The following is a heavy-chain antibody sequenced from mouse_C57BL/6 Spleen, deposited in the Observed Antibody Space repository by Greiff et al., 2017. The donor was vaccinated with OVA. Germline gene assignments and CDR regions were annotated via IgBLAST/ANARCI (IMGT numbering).Heavy chain of an antibody. J-gene: IGHJ2*01. CDR3: ARGVVAHYFDY. Sequence: VQLQQPGAELVMPGASVKLSCKASGYTFTSYWMHWVKQRPGQGLEWIGEIDPSDSYTNYNQKFKGQSTLTVDKSSSTAYMQLSSLTSEDSAVYYCARGVVAHYFDYWGQGTTLTVSS. CDR2: IDPSDSYT. V-gene: IGHV1-69*01. CDR1: GYTFTSYW. D-gene: IGHD1-1*01.